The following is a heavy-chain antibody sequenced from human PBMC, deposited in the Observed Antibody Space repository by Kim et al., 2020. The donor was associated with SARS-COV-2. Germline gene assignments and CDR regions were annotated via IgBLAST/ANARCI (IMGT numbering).Heavy chain of an antibody. J-gene: IGHJ4*01. Sequence: SETLSLTCAVYGGSFSGYYWSWIRQPPGKWLEWIGEINHSGSTNYNPSLKSRVTISVDTSKNQFSLKLSSVTAADTAVYYCAREGGSSGWYAGWYYFDY. CDR2: INHSGST. CDR1: GGSFSGYY. V-gene: IGHV4-34*01. D-gene: IGHD6-19*01. CDR3: AREGGSSGWYAGWYYFDY.